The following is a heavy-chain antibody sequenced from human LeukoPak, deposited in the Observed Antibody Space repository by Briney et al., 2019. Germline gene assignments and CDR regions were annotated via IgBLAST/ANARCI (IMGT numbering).Heavy chain of an antibody. J-gene: IGHJ4*02. CDR3: VATLSADFDY. CDR1: GFTFISYS. Sequence: GGSLRSSCAVPGFTFISYSMNWVRKAPGKGLEWVSYISSFSSTIYYADSVKGRFTISRDNAKNSLYLQMNSLRAEDTAVYYCVATLSADFDYWGQGTLVTVSS. V-gene: IGHV3-48*01. CDR2: ISSFSSTI. D-gene: IGHD2/OR15-2a*01.